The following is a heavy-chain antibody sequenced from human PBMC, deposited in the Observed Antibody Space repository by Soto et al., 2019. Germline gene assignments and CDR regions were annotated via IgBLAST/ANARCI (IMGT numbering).Heavy chain of an antibody. CDR1: GYTFTSYA. CDR3: ARAERYFDWLSHFDY. Sequence: GASVKVSCKASGYTFTSYAMHWVRQAPGQRLEWMGWINAGNGNTKYSQKFQGRVTITRDTSASTAYMELSSLRSEDTAVYYCARAERYFDWLSHFDYWGQGTLVTVSS. J-gene: IGHJ4*02. D-gene: IGHD3-9*01. CDR2: INAGNGNT. V-gene: IGHV1-3*01.